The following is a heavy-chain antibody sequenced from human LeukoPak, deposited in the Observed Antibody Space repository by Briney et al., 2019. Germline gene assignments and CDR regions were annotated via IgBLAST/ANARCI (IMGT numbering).Heavy chain of an antibody. Sequence: GPVKVSCKASGYTFTNYGLTWVRQAPGQGLEWMGWISFHNGSTNYPQKFQGRVTMTTDRSTSTAYMELRSLRSDDTAVYYCARADVSGSYFHLDYWGQGTLVTVSS. V-gene: IGHV1-18*01. CDR1: GYTFTNYG. CDR3: ARADVSGSYFHLDY. D-gene: IGHD3-16*01. CDR2: ISFHNGST. J-gene: IGHJ4*02.